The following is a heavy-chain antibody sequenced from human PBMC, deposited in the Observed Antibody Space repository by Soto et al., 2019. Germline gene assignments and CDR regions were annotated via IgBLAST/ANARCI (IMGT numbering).Heavy chain of an antibody. D-gene: IGHD6-19*01. J-gene: IGHJ6*02. V-gene: IGHV3-53*01. Sequence: GGSLRLSCAASGFTVSSNDMSWVRQAPGKGLEWVSVIYSGGSTYYADSVKGRFTISRDNSKNTLYLQMNSLRAEDTAVYYCARDGAVAGNFDGMDVWGQGTTVTVS. CDR2: IYSGGST. CDR3: ARDGAVAGNFDGMDV. CDR1: GFTVSSND.